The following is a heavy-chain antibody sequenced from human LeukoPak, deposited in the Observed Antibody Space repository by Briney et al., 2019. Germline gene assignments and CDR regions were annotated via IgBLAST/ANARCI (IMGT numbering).Heavy chain of an antibody. CDR1: GDSVSSNSAA. J-gene: IGHJ6*02. Sequence: SQTLSLTCAISGDSVSSNSAAWNWIRQSPSRGLEWLGRTYHRSKWYNDYAVSVKSRITINPDTSKNQFSLQLNSVTPEDTAVYYCARGAHYGSGSRPYGMDVWGQGTTVTVSS. V-gene: IGHV6-1*01. CDR2: TYHRSKWYN. D-gene: IGHD3-10*01. CDR3: ARGAHYGSGSRPYGMDV.